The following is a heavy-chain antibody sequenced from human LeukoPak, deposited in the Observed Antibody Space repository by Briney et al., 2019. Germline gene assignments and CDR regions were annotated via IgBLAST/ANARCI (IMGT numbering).Heavy chain of an antibody. D-gene: IGHD3-22*01. Sequence: SETLAVTCTVSGGSISGYYWSWIRQPPGKGLEWIGYIFSSGSTNYNPSLKSRVTISEDTSVNQFSLKLSSVTAADTAVYYCARHYYDRSDSYSFDYWGQGTLVTVSS. CDR2: IFSSGST. V-gene: IGHV4-59*08. CDR1: GGSISGYY. J-gene: IGHJ4*02. CDR3: ARHYYDRSDSYSFDY.